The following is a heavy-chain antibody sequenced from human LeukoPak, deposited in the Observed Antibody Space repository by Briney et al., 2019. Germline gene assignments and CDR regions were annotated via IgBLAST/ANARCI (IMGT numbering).Heavy chain of an antibody. CDR3: ARAQTYCGSGSYLY. CDR2: ISSSSTV. CDR1: GFTFSRYS. D-gene: IGHD3-10*01. V-gene: IGHV3-48*02. Sequence: GGSLRLSCAASGFTFSRYSMNWVRQAPGKGLEWVSYISSSSTVYYADSLKGRFTISRDNAKNSLYLQMNSLRDEDTAVYYCARAQTYCGSGSYLYWGQGTLVTVSS. J-gene: IGHJ4*02.